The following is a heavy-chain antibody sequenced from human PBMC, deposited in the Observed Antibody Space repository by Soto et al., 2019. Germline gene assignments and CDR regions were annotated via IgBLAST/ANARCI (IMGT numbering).Heavy chain of an antibody. CDR3: ARGRFTAIHYYYYGMDV. Sequence: SGPTLVNPTQTLTLTCTFSGFSLSTSGVGVGWIRQPPGKALEWLAHIFSNDEKSYSTSLKNRLTISKDTSKSQVVLTMTNMDPVDTATYYCARGRFTAIHYYYYGMDVWGQGTTVTVSS. J-gene: IGHJ6*02. CDR2: IFSNDEK. CDR1: GFSLSTSGVG. V-gene: IGHV2-26*01. D-gene: IGHD2-21*02.